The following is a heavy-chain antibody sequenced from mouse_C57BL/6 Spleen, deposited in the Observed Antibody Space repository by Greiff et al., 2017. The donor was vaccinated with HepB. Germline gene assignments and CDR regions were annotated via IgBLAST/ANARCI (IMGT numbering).Heavy chain of an antibody. CDR2: ISNGGGST. J-gene: IGHJ4*01. V-gene: IGHV5-12*01. CDR1: GFTFSDYY. CDR3: ARQAYYYVSSREYYAMDY. Sequence: DVKLQESGGGLVQPGGSLKLSCAASGFTFSDYYMYWVRQTPEKRLEWVAYISNGGGSTYYPDTVKGRFTISRDNDKNTLYLEMSRLKSEDTAMYYCARQAYYYVSSREYYAMDYWGQGTSVTVSS. D-gene: IGHD1-1*01.